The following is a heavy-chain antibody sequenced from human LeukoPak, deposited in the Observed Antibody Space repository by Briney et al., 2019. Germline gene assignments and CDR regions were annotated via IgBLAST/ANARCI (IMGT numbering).Heavy chain of an antibody. V-gene: IGHV4-59*08. D-gene: IGHD2-15*01. J-gene: IGHJ4*02. Sequence: SETLSLTCTVSGGSISNYYWSWIRQPPGKGLEWIGYIYYTGTTNYNPSLESRVTISVDTSKNQFSLKLSSVTAADTAVYFCATHECGGSCYPEDYWGQGTRVTVSS. CDR2: IYYTGTT. CDR3: ATHECGGSCYPEDY. CDR1: GGSISNYY.